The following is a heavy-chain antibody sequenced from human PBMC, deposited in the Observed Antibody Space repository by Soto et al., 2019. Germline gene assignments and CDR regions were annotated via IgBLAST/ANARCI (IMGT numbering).Heavy chain of an antibody. Sequence: QVQLVESGGGLVKPGGSLRLSCAASGFTFSDYYMSWIHQAPGKGLEWVSYISSSSSYTNYADSVKGRFTISRDNAKNSLYLQMNSLRAEDTAVYYCARAMIDWYFDLWGRGTLVTVSS. CDR1: GFTFSDYY. V-gene: IGHV3-11*05. CDR2: ISSSSSYT. J-gene: IGHJ2*01. CDR3: ARAMIDWYFDL. D-gene: IGHD3-22*01.